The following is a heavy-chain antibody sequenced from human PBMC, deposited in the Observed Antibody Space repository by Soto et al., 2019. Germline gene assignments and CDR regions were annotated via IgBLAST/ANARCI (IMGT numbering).Heavy chain of an antibody. CDR3: ARNNGRENYYDSSGYWYYFDY. D-gene: IGHD3-22*01. J-gene: IGHJ4*02. CDR2: IYYSGST. V-gene: IGHV4-39*07. CDR1: GGSINSSSYY. Sequence: PSETLSLTCTVSGGSINSSSYYWGWIRQPPGKGLEWIGSIYYSGSTYYNLSLESRVTISVDTSKNQFSLKLSSVTAADTAVYYCARNNGRENYYDSSGYWYYFDYWGQGTLVTVS.